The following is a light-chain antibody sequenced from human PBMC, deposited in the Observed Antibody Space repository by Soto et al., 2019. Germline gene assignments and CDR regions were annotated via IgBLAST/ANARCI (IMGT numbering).Light chain of an antibody. V-gene: IGKV3-15*01. CDR1: QSVTSN. Sequence: EIVMTQSPATLSVSPGERATLSCRASQSVTSNLAWYQQKTGQAPRLLIYGASTRDTGIPDRVSGSGSGTEVTLTTSSLQSEDFSIYYCQQLFMYPPTFGPGTKVDI. CDR3: QQLFMYPPT. J-gene: IGKJ3*01. CDR2: GAS.